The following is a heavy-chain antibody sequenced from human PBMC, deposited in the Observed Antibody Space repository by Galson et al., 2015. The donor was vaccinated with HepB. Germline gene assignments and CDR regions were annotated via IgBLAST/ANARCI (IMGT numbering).Heavy chain of an antibody. J-gene: IGHJ4*02. CDR1: D. CDR2: IGRAGDT. D-gene: IGHD3-22*01. Sequence: DMHWVRQVSGKGLEWVAAIGRAGDTYYADSVKGRFTISRENALRSFYLQMNSLSAGDTAVYYCARLTYDSTGYHYAYWGQGTLVTVSS. CDR3: ARLTYDSTGYHYAY. V-gene: IGHV3-13*04.